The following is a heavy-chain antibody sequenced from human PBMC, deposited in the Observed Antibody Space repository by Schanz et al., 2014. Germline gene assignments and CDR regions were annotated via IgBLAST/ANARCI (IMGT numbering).Heavy chain of an antibody. CDR1: GFTFSSYS. J-gene: IGHJ4*02. CDR3: AKRNHDMQSLPLDY. CDR2: MSGSGSTA. Sequence: EVQLVESGGGLVQPGGSLRLSCSASGFTFSSYSMYWVRQAPGKGLEWVSGMSGSGSTADYADSVKGRFTISRDNSRKTLYLQMNSLRADDTAVYYCAKRNHDMQSLPLDYWGQGTLVIVSS. V-gene: IGHV3-23*04. D-gene: IGHD3-9*01.